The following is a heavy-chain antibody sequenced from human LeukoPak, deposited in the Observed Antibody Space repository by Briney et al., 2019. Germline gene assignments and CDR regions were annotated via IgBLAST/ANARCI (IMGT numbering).Heavy chain of an antibody. J-gene: IGHJ5*02. Sequence: SETLSLTCVVYGGSVSGYYWSWIRQPPGKGLEWIGEINHSGNTNYNPSLESRVTMSIDTSKNQFSLKLSSVTAADTAVYYCANGCTVTTCAWFDPWGQGTLVTVSS. CDR2: INHSGNT. D-gene: IGHD4-17*01. CDR1: GGSVSGYY. V-gene: IGHV4-34*01. CDR3: ANGCTVTTCAWFDP.